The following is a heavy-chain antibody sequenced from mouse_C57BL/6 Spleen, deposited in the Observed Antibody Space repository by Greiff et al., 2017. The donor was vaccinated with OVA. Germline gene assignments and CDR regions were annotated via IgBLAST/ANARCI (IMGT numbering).Heavy chain of an antibody. Sequence: QVQLQQSGPELVKPGASVKISCTASGYAFSSSWMNWVKQRPGKGLEWIGRICPGDGDTNYNGKFKGKATLTAVKAYSTAYMQLSSLTSEDSAVYFCARAYDYVDYWGQGTTLTVSS. V-gene: IGHV1-82*01. CDR3: ARAYDYVDY. CDR1: GYAFSSSW. J-gene: IGHJ2*01. CDR2: ICPGDGDT. D-gene: IGHD2-3*01.